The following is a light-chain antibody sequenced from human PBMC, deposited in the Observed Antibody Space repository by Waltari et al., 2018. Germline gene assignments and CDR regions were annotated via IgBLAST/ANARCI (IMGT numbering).Light chain of an antibody. J-gene: IGKJ1*01. Sequence: DIVMNQSPDSLAVSLGERASINCKSSQSISYTSTNKNYLAWYQQKPGQPPKLLIYGASNRESGVPDRFSGSRSGKDFTLTISSLQAEDVAVYYCQQYYNIPRTFGQGTKVEIK. CDR3: QQYYNIPRT. CDR2: GAS. V-gene: IGKV4-1*01. CDR1: QSISYTSTNKNY.